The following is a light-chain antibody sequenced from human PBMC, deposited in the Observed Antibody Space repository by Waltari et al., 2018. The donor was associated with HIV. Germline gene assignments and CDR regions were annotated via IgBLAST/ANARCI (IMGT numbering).Light chain of an antibody. CDR1: TSHIAINY. Sequence: QSILTQPTAVSAPPAQRVTTSCPGRTSHIAINYVYRYQQLPRTAPKLHIYDNKKRPSGIPDRFSASKSGTSATLAITGLQPGDEADYYCGTWDSSLSAFVFGTGPTVTVL. CDR2: DNK. CDR3: GTWDSSLSAFV. J-gene: IGLJ1*01. V-gene: IGLV1-51*01.